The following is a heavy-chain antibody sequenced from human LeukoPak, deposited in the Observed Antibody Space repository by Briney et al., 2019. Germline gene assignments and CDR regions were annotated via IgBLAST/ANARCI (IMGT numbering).Heavy chain of an antibody. Sequence: SQTLSLTCTVSGDSFSSGGYHWSWIRQHPGKGLEWIGYIYYSGSTYYNPSLRSRVTISVDTSKNQFSLNLSSVTAADTAVYYCVRGRNYGDFNWFDPWGQGTLVTVSS. D-gene: IGHD4-17*01. V-gene: IGHV4-31*03. CDR2: IYYSGST. CDR3: VRGRNYGDFNWFDP. CDR1: GDSFSSGGYH. J-gene: IGHJ5*02.